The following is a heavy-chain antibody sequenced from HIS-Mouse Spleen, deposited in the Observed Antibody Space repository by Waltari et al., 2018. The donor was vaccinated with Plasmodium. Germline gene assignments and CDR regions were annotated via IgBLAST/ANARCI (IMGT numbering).Heavy chain of an antibody. CDR3: AKDRRSSSWYVDY. D-gene: IGHD6-13*01. V-gene: IGHV3-30*18. Sequence: QVQLVESGVGVVQPGRSLRLSCAASGFTFSSYGMHWVRQAPGKGLELVAVISYDGSNKYYADSVKGRFTISRDNSKNTLYLQMNSLRAEDTAVYYCAKDRRSSSWYVDYWGQGTLVTVSS. CDR2: ISYDGSNK. CDR1: GFTFSSYG. J-gene: IGHJ4*02.